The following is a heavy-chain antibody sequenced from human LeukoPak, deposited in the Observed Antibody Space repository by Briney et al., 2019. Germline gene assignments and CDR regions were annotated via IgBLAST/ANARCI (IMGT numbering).Heavy chain of an antibody. D-gene: IGHD6-19*01. CDR2: INSDGSST. Sequence: GGSLRLSCAASGFTLSSYWMYWVRQAPGKGLVWVSRINSDGSSTSYADSVKGRFTISRHNAKNTLYLQMNSLRAEDTAVYYCARSVDSSGRYALGFDYWGQGTLVTVSS. CDR1: GFTLSSYW. V-gene: IGHV3-74*01. CDR3: ARSVDSSGRYALGFDY. J-gene: IGHJ4*02.